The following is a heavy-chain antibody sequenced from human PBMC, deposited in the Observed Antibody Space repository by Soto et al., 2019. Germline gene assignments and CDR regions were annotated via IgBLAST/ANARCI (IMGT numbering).Heavy chain of an antibody. CDR2: IYYSGST. CDR1: GGSISSGDCY. D-gene: IGHD3-3*01. CDR3: ARGVDFWSGYYIY. V-gene: IGHV4-30-4*01. J-gene: IGHJ4*02. Sequence: SETLSLTCTVSGGSISSGDCYWSWIRQPPGKGLEWIGYIYYSGSTYYNPSLKSRVTISVDTSKNQFSLKLSSVTAADTAVYYCARGVDFWSGYYIYWGQGTLVTVSS.